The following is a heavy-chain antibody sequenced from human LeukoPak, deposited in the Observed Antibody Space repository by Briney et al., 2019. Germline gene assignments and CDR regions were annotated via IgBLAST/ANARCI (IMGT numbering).Heavy chain of an antibody. CDR1: GFTFSSYA. CDR2: INHSGST. D-gene: IGHD6-6*01. Sequence: GSLRLSCAAPGFTFSSYAMSWIRQPPGKGLEWIGEINHSGSTNYNPSLKSRVTISVDTSKNQFSLKLSSVTAADTAVYYCARDIAAHGLDYWGQGTLVTVSS. V-gene: IGHV4-34*01. J-gene: IGHJ4*02. CDR3: ARDIAAHGLDY.